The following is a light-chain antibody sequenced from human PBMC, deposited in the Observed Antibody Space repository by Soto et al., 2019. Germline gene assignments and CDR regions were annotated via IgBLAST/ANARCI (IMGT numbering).Light chain of an antibody. V-gene: IGLV2-14*01. CDR3: LSYTSANTRV. Sequence: QSVLTQPASVSASPGQSITISFTGTSSDVGGYKFVSWYQHHPGKAPKLMIYEVNNRPSGVSNRFSGSKSGNTASLTISGLQPEDEADYYCLSYTSANTRVFGGGTKLTVL. CDR2: EVN. J-gene: IGLJ3*02. CDR1: SSDVGGYKF.